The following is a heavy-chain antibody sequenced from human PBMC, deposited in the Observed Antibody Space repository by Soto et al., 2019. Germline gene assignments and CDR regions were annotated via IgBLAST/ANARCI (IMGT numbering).Heavy chain of an antibody. Sequence: QVQLVQSGAEVKKPGSSVKVSCKASGGTFSSYAISWVRQAPGQGLEWMGGIIPIFGTANYAQKFQGRVTITEDESTSTADMELSRLRSEDTAVYDWERDEGGAYCSGGSCYFDALDIWGQGTMVTVSS. CDR2: IIPIFGTA. J-gene: IGHJ3*02. V-gene: IGHV1-69*01. D-gene: IGHD2-15*01. CDR3: ERDEGGAYCSGGSCYFDALDI. CDR1: GGTFSSYA.